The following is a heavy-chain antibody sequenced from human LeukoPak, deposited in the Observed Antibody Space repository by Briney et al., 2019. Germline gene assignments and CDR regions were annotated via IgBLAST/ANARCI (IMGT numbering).Heavy chain of an antibody. D-gene: IGHD3-10*01. CDR3: ARVHYGSGSYYNDDY. CDR1: GFTFSRYS. CDR2: ISSSSSYI. V-gene: IGHV3-21*01. J-gene: IGHJ4*02. Sequence: GGSLRLSCAASGFTFSRYSMNWVRQAPAKGLEWVSSISSSSSYIYYADSVKGRFTISRDNAKNSLYLQMNSLRAEDTAVYYCARVHYGSGSYYNDDYWGQGTLVTVSS.